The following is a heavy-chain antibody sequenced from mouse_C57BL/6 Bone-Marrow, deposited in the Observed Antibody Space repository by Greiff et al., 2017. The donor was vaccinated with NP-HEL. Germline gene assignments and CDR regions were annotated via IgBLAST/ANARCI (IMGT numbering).Heavy chain of an antibody. V-gene: IGHV1-7*01. D-gene: IGHD2-5*01. CDR2: INPSSGYT. CDR3: ARKIYYSNYGFAY. CDR1: GYTFTSYW. J-gene: IGHJ3*01. Sequence: VKLMESGAELAKPGASVKLSCKASGYTFTSYWMHWVKQRPGQGLEWIGYINPSSGYTKYNQKFKDKATLTAYKSSSTAYMQLSSLTYEDSAVYYCARKIYYSNYGFAYWGQGTLVTVSA.